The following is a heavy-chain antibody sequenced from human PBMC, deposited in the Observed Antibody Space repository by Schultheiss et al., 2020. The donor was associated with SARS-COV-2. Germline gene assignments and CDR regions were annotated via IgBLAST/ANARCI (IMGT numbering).Heavy chain of an antibody. CDR1: GGSISSYY. Sequence: GSLRLSCTVSGGSISSYYWSWIRQPPGKGLEWIGYIYYSGSTYYNPSLKSRVTISVDTSKNQFSLKLSSVTAADTAVYYCARHVNAVIPYFDYWVQGTLVTVSS. CDR3: ARHVNAVIPYFDY. V-gene: IGHV4-59*04. CDR2: IYYSGST. J-gene: IGHJ4*02. D-gene: IGHD2-21*01.